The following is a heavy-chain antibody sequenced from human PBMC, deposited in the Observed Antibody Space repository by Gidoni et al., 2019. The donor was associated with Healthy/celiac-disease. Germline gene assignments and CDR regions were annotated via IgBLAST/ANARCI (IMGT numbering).Heavy chain of an antibody. CDR2: IDWDDDK. Sequence: QVTLRESGPALVKPTQTLPLTCTFSGFSLSTSGMCVSWIRQPPGKALEWLALIDWDDDKYYSTSLKTRLTISKDTSKNQVVLTMTNMDPVDTATYYCARGVYGGFKTYYFDYWGQGTLVTVSS. V-gene: IGHV2-70*01. CDR3: ARGVYGGFKTYYFDY. D-gene: IGHD5-12*01. CDR1: GFSLSTSGMC. J-gene: IGHJ4*02.